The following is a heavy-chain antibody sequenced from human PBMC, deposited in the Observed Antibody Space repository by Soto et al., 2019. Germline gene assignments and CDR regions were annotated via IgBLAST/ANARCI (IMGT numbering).Heavy chain of an antibody. CDR1: GFTFSSYG. D-gene: IGHD2-2*01. Sequence: TVGSLRLSCAASGFTFSSYGIHCVRQAPGKGLEWVAVISYDGSNKYYADSVKGRFTISRDNSKNTLYLQMNSLRAEDTAVYYCAKEVVRAASGYYYGMGVWGQGTTVTVS. CDR3: AKEVVRAASGYYYGMGV. J-gene: IGHJ6*02. V-gene: IGHV3-30*18. CDR2: ISYDGSNK.